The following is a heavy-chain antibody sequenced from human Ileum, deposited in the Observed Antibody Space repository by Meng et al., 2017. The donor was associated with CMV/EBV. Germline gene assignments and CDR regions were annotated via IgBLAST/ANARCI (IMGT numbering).Heavy chain of an antibody. D-gene: IGHD6-25*01. J-gene: IGHJ3*02. V-gene: IGHV4-39*07. CDR1: GGSVNTDVYY. CDR2: VFYSGDT. Sequence: SETLSLTCTVSGGSVNTDVYYWGWIRQPPGKGLEWIGIVFYSGDTYYNTSLKSRLTMSVDTSQSQFSLKLSSMTAADTAMYHCARGACPRSGCNEFGSSAFDIWGPGTMVTVSS. CDR3: ARGACPRSGCNEFGSSAFDI.